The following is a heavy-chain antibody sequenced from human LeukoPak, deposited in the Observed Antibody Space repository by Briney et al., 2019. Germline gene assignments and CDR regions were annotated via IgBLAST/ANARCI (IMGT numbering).Heavy chain of an antibody. CDR3: ARVMRSYFDY. D-gene: IGHD2-8*01. V-gene: IGHV3-23*01. CDR2: ISGSGGST. Sequence: GGSLRLSCAASGFTFSSYSMNWVRQAPGKGLEWVSAISGSGGSTYYADSVKGRFTISRDNSKNTLYLQMNSLRAEDTAVYYCARVMRSYFDYWGQGTLVTVSS. J-gene: IGHJ4*02. CDR1: GFTFSSYS.